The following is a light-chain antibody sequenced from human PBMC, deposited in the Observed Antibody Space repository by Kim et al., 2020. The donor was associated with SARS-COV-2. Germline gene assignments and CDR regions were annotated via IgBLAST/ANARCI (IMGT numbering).Light chain of an antibody. Sequence: SVSPGQTASITCSGDKLGDKYACWYQQKPGQSPILLIYQDNKRPSGIPARFAGSNSGNTATLTISETQTMDEADYYCQAWDSSTGVFGTGTKVTVL. CDR1: KLGDKY. J-gene: IGLJ1*01. CDR2: QDN. V-gene: IGLV3-1*01. CDR3: QAWDSSTGV.